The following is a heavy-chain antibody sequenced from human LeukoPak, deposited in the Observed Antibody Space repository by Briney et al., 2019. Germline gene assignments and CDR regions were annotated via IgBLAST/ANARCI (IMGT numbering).Heavy chain of an antibody. Sequence: GGSLRLSCSASGFTFSTHAMYWVRQAPGKGLEYVSGISSNGGSTNYADSVKGRFTISRDNSKNTLYLQMSSLRAEDTAVYYCVKSDRPDYADFGLGSWGQGTQVTVSS. CDR2: ISSNGGST. J-gene: IGHJ5*02. CDR1: GFTFSTHA. D-gene: IGHD4-17*01. CDR3: VKSDRPDYADFGLGS. V-gene: IGHV3-64D*06.